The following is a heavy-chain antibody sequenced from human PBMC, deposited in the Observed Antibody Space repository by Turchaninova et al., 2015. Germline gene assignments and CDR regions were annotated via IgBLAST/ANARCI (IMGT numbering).Heavy chain of an antibody. CDR1: GSSISSGHW. CDR3: ARRIDYGDSPEAFDI. Sequence: QVQLQESGPGLVKPSDTLSLTCAVSGSSISSGHWWGWIRQPPGKGLEWIGYIYYSGITYYNPSLQSRLTMSLDTSKNQCALKVSSVTAVDTAVYFCARRIDYGDSPEAFDIWGQGTMVIVSS. CDR2: IYYSGIT. J-gene: IGHJ3*02. V-gene: IGHV4-28*01. D-gene: IGHD4-17*01.